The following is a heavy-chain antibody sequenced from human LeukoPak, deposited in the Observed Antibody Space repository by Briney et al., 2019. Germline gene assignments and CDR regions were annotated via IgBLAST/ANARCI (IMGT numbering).Heavy chain of an antibody. CDR2: MNPNSGNT. Sequence: ASVKVSCKASGYTFTSYGISWVRQATGQGLEWMGWMNPNSGNTGYAQKFQGRVTMTRNTSISTAYMELSSLRSEDTAVYYCARVGHYDFWSGYLLFWGQGTLVTVSS. V-gene: IGHV1-8*02. J-gene: IGHJ4*02. CDR1: GYTFTSYG. CDR3: ARVGHYDFWSGYLLF. D-gene: IGHD3-3*01.